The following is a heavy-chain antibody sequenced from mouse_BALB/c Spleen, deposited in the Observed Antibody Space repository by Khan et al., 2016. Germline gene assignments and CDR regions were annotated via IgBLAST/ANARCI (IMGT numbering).Heavy chain of an antibody. CDR3: TRKGIFYGTYDFDS. V-gene: IGHV1-15*01. D-gene: IGHD2-1*01. J-gene: IGHJ2*01. Sequence: QVQLQQPGAELVRPGASVTLSCKASGYTFSDYEMHWVKQTPVHGLQWIGSIDPETGGTAYNQKFKGQATLTAGRSSSTFYMELRSLTSEDSAVYYCTRKGIFYGTYDFDSWGQGTTLTVSS. CDR1: GYTFSDYE. CDR2: IDPETGGT.